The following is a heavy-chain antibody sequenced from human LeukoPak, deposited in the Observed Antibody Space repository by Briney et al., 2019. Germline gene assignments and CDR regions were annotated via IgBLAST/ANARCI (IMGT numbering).Heavy chain of an antibody. D-gene: IGHD3-22*01. CDR2: MSGNGGTT. V-gene: IGHV3-23*01. CDR1: GFIFSSYA. Sequence: PGGSLRLSCAASGFIFSSYAMSWVRQAPGQGLEWVSGMSGNGGTTYYADSVKGRFTISRDNSKNTLYLQMNNLRVEDTAGYYCARRDYYDSSGYSPLFDYWGQGTLVTVSS. CDR3: ARRDYYDSSGYSPLFDY. J-gene: IGHJ4*02.